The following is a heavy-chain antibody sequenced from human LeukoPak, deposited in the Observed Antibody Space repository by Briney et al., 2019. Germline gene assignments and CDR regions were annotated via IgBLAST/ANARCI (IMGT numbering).Heavy chain of an antibody. CDR3: AKDTATTVVYRYGY. D-gene: IGHD4-23*01. V-gene: IGHV3-74*01. CDR2: INSDGSST. J-gene: IGHJ4*02. CDR1: GFTLSSYW. Sequence: GGSLRLSCAASGFTLSSYWMHWVRQTPGKGPVWVSRINSDGSSTSYADSVKGRFTISRDNSKNTLYLQMNSLRAEDTAIYYCAKDTATTVVYRYGYWGQGTLVTVSS.